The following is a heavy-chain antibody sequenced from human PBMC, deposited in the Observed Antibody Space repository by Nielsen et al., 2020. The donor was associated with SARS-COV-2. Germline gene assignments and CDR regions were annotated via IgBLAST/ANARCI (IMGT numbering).Heavy chain of an antibody. CDR3: AKGDGRRPFFDY. CDR2: ISYDGSNK. J-gene: IGHJ4*02. CDR1: GFTFSSYG. Sequence: GRSLRLSCAASGFTFSSYGMHWVRQAPGKGLEWVAVISYDGSNKYYADSVRGRFTISRDNSKNTLYLQMNSLRAEDTAVYYCAKGDGRRPFFDYWGQGTLVTVSS. D-gene: IGHD3-16*01. V-gene: IGHV3-30*18.